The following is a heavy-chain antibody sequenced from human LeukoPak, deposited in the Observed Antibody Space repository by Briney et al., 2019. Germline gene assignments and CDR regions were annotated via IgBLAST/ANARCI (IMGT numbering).Heavy chain of an antibody. CDR1: GFTFSSHW. CDR2: IKQDGSEK. D-gene: IGHD6-19*01. Sequence: PGGSLRLSCAASGFTFSSHWMNWVRQAPGKGLEWVANIKQDGSEKYYVDSVKGRFTISRDNAKNSLFLQMNSLRAEDTAVYYCARESIAVAGTYYYMDVWGKGTTVTVSS. CDR3: ARESIAVAGTYYYMDV. V-gene: IGHV3-7*01. J-gene: IGHJ6*03.